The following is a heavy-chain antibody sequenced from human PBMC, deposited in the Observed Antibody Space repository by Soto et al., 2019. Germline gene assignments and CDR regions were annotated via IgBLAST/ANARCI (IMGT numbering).Heavy chain of an antibody. CDR3: ARFWSGYWGFDY. V-gene: IGHV4-39*01. J-gene: IGHJ4*02. CDR1: GGSISSSSYY. Sequence: QLQLQESGPGLVKPSETLSLTCTVSGGSISSSSYYWGWIRHPPGKGLEWIGSIYYSGSTYYNPSLNSRVTISVDTSKNQFSLKLSSVTAADTAVYYCARFWSGYWGFDYWGQGTLVTVSS. D-gene: IGHD3-3*01. CDR2: IYYSGST.